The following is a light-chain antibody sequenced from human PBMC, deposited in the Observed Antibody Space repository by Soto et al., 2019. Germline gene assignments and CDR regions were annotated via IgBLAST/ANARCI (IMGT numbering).Light chain of an antibody. Sequence: EIVLTQSPATLSLSPGERATLSCGASQSVTSTLAWYQRKPGQAPRLLIYDASTRATGVPARFSGSGSGTDFTLTISSLQSEDFAVYYCQHYNYSPYTFGQGTKVDIK. CDR2: DAS. CDR1: QSVTST. V-gene: IGKV3-15*01. CDR3: QHYNYSPYT. J-gene: IGKJ2*01.